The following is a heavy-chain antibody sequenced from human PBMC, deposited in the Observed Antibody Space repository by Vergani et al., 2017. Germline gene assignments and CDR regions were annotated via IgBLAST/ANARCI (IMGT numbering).Heavy chain of an antibody. CDR1: GYTFTSYG. CDR3: ASIAAAGTWAFDI. J-gene: IGHJ3*02. D-gene: IGHD6-13*01. Sequence: QVQLVQSGAEVKKPGSSVKVSCKASGYTFTSYGISWVRQAPGQGLEWMGWISAYNGNTNDAQKLQGRVTMTTGTSTSTSDMELRCLRSDDTAVYYCASIAAAGTWAFDIWGQGTMVTVSS. CDR2: ISAYNGNT. V-gene: IGHV1-18*01.